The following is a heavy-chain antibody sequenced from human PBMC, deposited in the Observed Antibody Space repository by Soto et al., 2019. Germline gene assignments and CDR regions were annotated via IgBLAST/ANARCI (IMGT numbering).Heavy chain of an antibody. CDR3: AIDLWWYTH. Sequence: EVPLLESGGGLVQPGGSLRLSCTASGFTFSDHAMTWVRQAPGKGLEWLSGISGGGSGAYYADSVKGRFIVSRANSNNTLFLQMDSLRVEDTAVYYCAIDLWWYTHWGQGTLVTVSS. V-gene: IGHV3-23*01. D-gene: IGHD2-15*01. J-gene: IGHJ4*02. CDR2: ISGGGSGA. CDR1: GFTFSDHA.